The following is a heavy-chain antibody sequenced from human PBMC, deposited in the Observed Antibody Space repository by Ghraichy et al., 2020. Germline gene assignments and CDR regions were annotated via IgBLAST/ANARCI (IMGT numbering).Heavy chain of an antibody. CDR2: IKEDGSEK. V-gene: IGHV3-7*03. CDR3: ARDIGDPSDDSPEWLSVFYYYYYMDV. Sequence: GGSLRLSCAASGFTFSTYWMSWVRQAPGKGLEWVANIKEDGSEKYYVDSVKGRFTISRDNAKNSLYLQMNSLRAEDTAVYYCARDIGDPSDDSPEWLSVFYYYYYMDVWGKGTTVTVSS. D-gene: IGHD3-3*01. CDR1: GFTFSTYW. J-gene: IGHJ6*03.